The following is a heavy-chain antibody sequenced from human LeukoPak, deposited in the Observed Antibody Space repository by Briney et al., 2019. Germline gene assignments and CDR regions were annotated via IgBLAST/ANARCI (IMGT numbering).Heavy chain of an antibody. D-gene: IGHD2-15*01. CDR1: GLTFSTFG. Sequence: GGSLRLSCAASGLTFSTFGMTWVRQAPGKGLEWVSGISDSAVITFYADSVKGRFTISRYNSKNTLYLQINSLRAEDTAVYCCARLYCSGGSCYKGAGDYWGQGTLVTVSS. V-gene: IGHV3-23*01. CDR3: ARLYCSGGSCYKGAGDY. CDR2: ISDSAVIT. J-gene: IGHJ4*02.